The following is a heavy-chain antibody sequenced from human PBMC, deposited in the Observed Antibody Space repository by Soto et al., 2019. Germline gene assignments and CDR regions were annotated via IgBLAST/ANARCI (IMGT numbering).Heavy chain of an antibody. V-gene: IGHV4-39*01. CDR3: ARHLKKYDSSARSFDP. J-gene: IGHJ5*02. Sequence: PSETLSLTCSVSGASIGSSNYYWGWIRQPPGKGLEWIVSIFYSGNIYYNPSLKSRVTISVDTSKNQLSLKLSSVTAADTAMYYCARHLKKYDSSARSFDPWGQGTLVTVSS. CDR1: GASIGSSNYY. D-gene: IGHD3-22*01. CDR2: IFYSGNI.